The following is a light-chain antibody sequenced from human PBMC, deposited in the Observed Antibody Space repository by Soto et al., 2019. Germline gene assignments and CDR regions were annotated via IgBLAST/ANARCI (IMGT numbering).Light chain of an antibody. CDR2: GAS. J-gene: IGKJ1*01. Sequence: PGTLSLSPGERAALSCRASQRLSSSSLAWYQQKPGHGPRLLIYGASRRATGIPDRFSATESGTDFTLTISSLEPEDFAVYFCQQYDSTPWTFGQGTRVESK. CDR3: QQYDSTPWT. CDR1: QRLSSSS. V-gene: IGKV3-20*01.